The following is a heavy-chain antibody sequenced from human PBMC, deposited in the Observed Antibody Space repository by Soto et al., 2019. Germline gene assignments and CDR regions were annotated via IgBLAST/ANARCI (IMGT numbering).Heavy chain of an antibody. J-gene: IGHJ5*02. V-gene: IGHV5-51*01. CDR3: ACLDYNGDRRELLSVHTTRSSDP. CDR2: IHPGDSDT. Sequence: GVSLKDYCNGSGYFFIIHWIAWVRLMPGKGMEWMGIIHPGDSDTRYSPSFQGQLTISVDGSINTAYLQWRSLEASDTAVYYCACLDYNGDRRELLSVHTTRSSDP. CDR1: GYFFIIHW. D-gene: IGHD5-12*01.